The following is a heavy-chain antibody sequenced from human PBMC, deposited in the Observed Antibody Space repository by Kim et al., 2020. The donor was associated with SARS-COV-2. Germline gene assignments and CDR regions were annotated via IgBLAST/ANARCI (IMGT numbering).Heavy chain of an antibody. D-gene: IGHD2-2*01. V-gene: IGHV4-39*01. CDR2: IYYSGST. CDR1: GGSISSSSYY. Sequence: SETLSLTCTVSGGSISSSSYYWGWIRQPPGKGLEWIGSIYYSGSTYYNPSLKSRVTISVDTSKNQFSLKLSSVTAADTAVYYCARLQRQLLLYSDYWGQGTLVTVSS. CDR3: ARLQRQLLLYSDY. J-gene: IGHJ4*02.